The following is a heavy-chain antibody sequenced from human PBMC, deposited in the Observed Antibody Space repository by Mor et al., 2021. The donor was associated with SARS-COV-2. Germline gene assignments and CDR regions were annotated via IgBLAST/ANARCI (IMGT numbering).Heavy chain of an antibody. CDR3: ARDQGSVTTSGSAFDI. J-gene: IGHJ3*02. D-gene: IGHD4-4*01. V-gene: IGHV3-23*01. Sequence: GRFTKSRDNFKNTLYLQMNSLRAEDTAVYFCARDQGSVTTSGSAFDIWGQGTMVTVSS.